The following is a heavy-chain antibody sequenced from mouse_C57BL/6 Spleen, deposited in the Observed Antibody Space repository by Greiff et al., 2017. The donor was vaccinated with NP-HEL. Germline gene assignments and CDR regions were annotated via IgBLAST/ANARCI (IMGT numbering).Heavy chain of an antibody. CDR3: ARDLRQGYWYFDV. D-gene: IGHD2-12*01. Sequence: EVKLMESEGGLVQPGSSMKLSCTASGFTFSDYYMAWVRQVPEKGLEWVANINYDGSSTYYLDSLKSRFIISRDNAKNILYLQMSSLKSEDTATYYCARDLRQGYWYFDVWGTGTTVTVSS. J-gene: IGHJ1*03. V-gene: IGHV5-16*01. CDR1: GFTFSDYY. CDR2: INYDGSST.